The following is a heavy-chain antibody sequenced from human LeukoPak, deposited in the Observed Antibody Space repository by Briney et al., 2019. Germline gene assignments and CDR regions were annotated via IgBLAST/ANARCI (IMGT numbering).Heavy chain of an antibody. Sequence: GGSLRLSCAASGFQFDDHAMHWVRQAPGKGLEWVSTISWTSGNILYADSVKGRFTISRDNAKNSLYLQMNSLKTEDTAFYYCSKGPLYDSSGYYHWFDPWGQGTLVTVSS. CDR3: SKGPLYDSSGYYHWFDP. J-gene: IGHJ5*02. CDR1: GFQFDDHA. D-gene: IGHD3-22*01. CDR2: ISWTSGNI. V-gene: IGHV3-9*01.